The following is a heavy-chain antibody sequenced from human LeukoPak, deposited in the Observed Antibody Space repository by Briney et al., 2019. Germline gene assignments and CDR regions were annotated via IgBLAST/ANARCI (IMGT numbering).Heavy chain of an antibody. Sequence: SETLSLTCTVSADSISPYYWHWIRQPPGKGLEWIGYINYSGTTDYNPSLKSRVTISVDTSKKQLFLRLRSMTAADTAVYYCAREYSSFEYWGQGTLDTVSS. CDR3: AREYSSFEY. CDR2: INYSGTT. V-gene: IGHV4-59*01. J-gene: IGHJ4*02. D-gene: IGHD6-13*01. CDR1: ADSISPYY.